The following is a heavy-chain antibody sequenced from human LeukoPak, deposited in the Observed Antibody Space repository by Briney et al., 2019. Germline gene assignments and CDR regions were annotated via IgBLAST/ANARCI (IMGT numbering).Heavy chain of an antibody. V-gene: IGHV4-59*01. D-gene: IGHD6-13*01. CDR1: GGSISSYY. CDR3: ARAVYSSSWFDY. CDR2: IYYSGST. Sequence: SETLSLTCTVSGGSISSYYWNWIRQPPGKGLEWIGYIYYSGSTNYNPSLKSRVTISVDTSKNQFSLKLSSVTAADTAVYYCARAVYSSSWFDYWGQGTLVTVSS. J-gene: IGHJ4*02.